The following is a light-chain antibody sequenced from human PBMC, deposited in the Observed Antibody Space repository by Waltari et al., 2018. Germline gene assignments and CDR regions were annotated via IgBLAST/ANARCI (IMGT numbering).Light chain of an antibody. Sequence: DIQMTQSPSTLSASVGDRVTITCRASQSITNWLAWYQQKPGKAPKLLIYRASNLESGVPSRFSGSVSGTEFTLTISSLQPDDFATCYCQQYDNYWTFGQGTKVEIK. V-gene: IGKV1-5*03. CDR1: QSITNW. CDR2: RAS. J-gene: IGKJ1*01. CDR3: QQYDNYWT.